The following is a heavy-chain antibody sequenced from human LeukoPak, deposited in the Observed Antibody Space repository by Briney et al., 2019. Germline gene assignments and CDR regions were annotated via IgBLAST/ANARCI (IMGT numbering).Heavy chain of an antibody. D-gene: IGHD3-22*01. CDR2: IYYSGST. CDR3: ARSQKPIVVVITTADAFDI. CDR1: GGSISSYY. Sequence: PSETLSLTCTVSGGSISSYYWSWIRQPPGKGLEWIGYIYYSGSTNYNPSLKSRVTISVDTSKNQFSLKLSSVTAADTAVYYCARSQKPIVVVITTADAFDIWGQGTMVTVSS. V-gene: IGHV4-59*01. J-gene: IGHJ3*02.